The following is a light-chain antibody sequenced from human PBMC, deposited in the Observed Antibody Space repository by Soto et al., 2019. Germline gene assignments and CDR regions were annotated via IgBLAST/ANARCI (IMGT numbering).Light chain of an antibody. Sequence: IQMSHSQSSVSASLGYLVTITCRSSQGIISWLAWYQQKPGKAPKLLIYAASSLQCGVPSRFSGSGSGTDFTLTISSLEAEDFGAYYCLQAITSLWTFGQGTKVDIK. J-gene: IGKJ1*01. CDR1: QGIISW. CDR3: LQAITSLWT. CDR2: AAS. V-gene: IGKV1-12*01.